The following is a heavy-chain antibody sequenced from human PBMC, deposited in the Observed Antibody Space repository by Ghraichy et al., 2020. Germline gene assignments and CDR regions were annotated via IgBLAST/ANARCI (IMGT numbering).Heavy chain of an antibody. CDR3: ARHLAGSSSIDS. CDR1: GGSISSNY. V-gene: IGHV4-59*08. J-gene: IGHJ4*02. Sequence: SETLSLTCSVSGGSISSNYWTWIRQPPGKGLEWIGDISHTGRVAYSPSLKSRVTISVDTSNTQFSLRLSSVTGSDTAVYYCARHLAGSSSIDSWGQGTLVTVSS. D-gene: IGHD6-6*01. CDR2: ISHTGRV.